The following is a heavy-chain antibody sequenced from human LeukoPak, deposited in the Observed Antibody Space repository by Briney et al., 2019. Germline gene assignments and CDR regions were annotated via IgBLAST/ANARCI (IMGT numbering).Heavy chain of an antibody. Sequence: SETLSLTCTVSGGSISSYYWSWIRQPPGKGLEWIGYIYYSGSTNYNPSLKSRVTISVDTSKNQFSLKLSSVTAADTAVYYCARGGIAGDNFDYWGQGTLVTVSS. CDR1: GGSISSYY. V-gene: IGHV4-59*01. J-gene: IGHJ4*02. D-gene: IGHD6-13*01. CDR3: ARGGIAGDNFDY. CDR2: IYYSGST.